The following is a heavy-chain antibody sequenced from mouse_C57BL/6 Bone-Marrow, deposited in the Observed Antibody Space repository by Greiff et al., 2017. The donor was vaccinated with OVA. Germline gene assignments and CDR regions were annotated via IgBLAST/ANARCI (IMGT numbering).Heavy chain of an antibody. Sequence: QVQLQQPGAELVKPGASVKLFCKASGYTFTSYWMHWVKQRPGRGLEWIGRIDPNSGGTKYNEKFKSKATLTVDKPSSTAYMQISSLTSEDSAVYYCARDWFAYWGQGTLVTVSA. CDR2: IDPNSGGT. V-gene: IGHV1-72*01. J-gene: IGHJ3*01. CDR3: ARDWFAY. CDR1: GYTFTSYW.